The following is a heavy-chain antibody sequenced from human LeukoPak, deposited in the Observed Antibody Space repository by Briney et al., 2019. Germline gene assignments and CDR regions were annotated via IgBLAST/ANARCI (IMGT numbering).Heavy chain of an antibody. CDR1: GFTFSSYE. J-gene: IGHJ4*02. CDR2: ISSNGGST. CDR3: ARRGSSGYYLDY. V-gene: IGHV3-64*01. Sequence: GSLRLSCAASGFTFSSYEMNWVRQAPGKGLEYVSAISSNGGSTYYANSVKGRFIISRDNSKNTLYLQMGSLRAEDMAVYYCARRGSSGYYLDYWGQGTLVTVSS. D-gene: IGHD3-22*01.